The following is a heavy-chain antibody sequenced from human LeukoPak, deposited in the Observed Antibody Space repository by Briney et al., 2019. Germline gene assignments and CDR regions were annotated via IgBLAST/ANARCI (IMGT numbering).Heavy chain of an antibody. CDR3: ARGIRVHYYYYMDV. CDR1: GYTFTSYD. Sequence: ASVKVSCTASGYTFTSYDINWVRQATGQGLEWMGWMNPNSGNTGYAQKFQGRVTMTRNTSISTAYMELSSLGSEDTAVYYCARGIRVHYYYYMDVWGKGTTVTVSS. D-gene: IGHD3-10*01. CDR2: MNPNSGNT. V-gene: IGHV1-8*01. J-gene: IGHJ6*03.